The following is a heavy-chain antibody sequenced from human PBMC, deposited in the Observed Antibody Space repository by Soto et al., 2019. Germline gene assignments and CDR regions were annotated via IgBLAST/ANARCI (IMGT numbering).Heavy chain of an antibody. V-gene: IGHV1-18*01. J-gene: IGHJ6*02. Sequence: ASVKVSCKASGYTFTSYGISWVRQAPGQGLEWMGWISAYNGNTNYAQKLQGRVTMTTDTSTSTAYMELRSLRSDDTAVYYCARVDYGDYDYYYYYGMDVWGQGTTVTVSS. CDR2: ISAYNGNT. CDR3: ARVDYGDYDYYYYYGMDV. CDR1: GYTFTSYG. D-gene: IGHD4-17*01.